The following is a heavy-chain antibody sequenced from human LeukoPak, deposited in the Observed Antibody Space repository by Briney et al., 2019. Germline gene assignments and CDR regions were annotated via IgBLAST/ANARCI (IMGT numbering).Heavy chain of an antibody. CDR2: ISSSGSTI. Sequence: GGSLRLSCAASGFTFSSYEMNWVRQAPGKGLEWVSYISSSGSTIYYADSVEGRFTISRDNAKNSLYLQMNSLRAEDTAVYYCARQVGYSYGYGESSDWGQGTLVTVSS. V-gene: IGHV3-48*03. CDR1: GFTFSSYE. J-gene: IGHJ4*02. D-gene: IGHD5-18*01. CDR3: ARQVGYSYGYGESSD.